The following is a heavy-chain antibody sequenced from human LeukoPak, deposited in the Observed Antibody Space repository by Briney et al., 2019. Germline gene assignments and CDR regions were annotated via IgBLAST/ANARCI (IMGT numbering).Heavy chain of an antibody. Sequence: GGSLRLSCAASGFTVSSNYMSWVRQAPGKGLEWVSVIYSGGSTYYADSVKGRFTISRDNSKNTLYLQMNSLRAEDTAVYYCARVDSDWLLYDYWGQGTLVTVSS. V-gene: IGHV3-53*01. D-gene: IGHD3-9*01. CDR2: IYSGGST. J-gene: IGHJ4*02. CDR1: GFTVSSNY. CDR3: ARVDSDWLLYDY.